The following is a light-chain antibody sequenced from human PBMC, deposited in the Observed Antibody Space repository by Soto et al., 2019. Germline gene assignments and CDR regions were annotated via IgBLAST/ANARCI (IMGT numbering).Light chain of an antibody. J-gene: IGKJ2*01. CDR2: DAS. CDR3: QQFGSSLYT. Sequence: EIVLTQSPGTLSLSPGERATLSCRASQSVSSSYLAWYQQKPGQAPRLLIYDASRRATGIPDRFSGSGSGRDFTLTISRLEPEDFAVYYCQQFGSSLYTFGQGTKLEIK. V-gene: IGKV3-20*01. CDR1: QSVSSSY.